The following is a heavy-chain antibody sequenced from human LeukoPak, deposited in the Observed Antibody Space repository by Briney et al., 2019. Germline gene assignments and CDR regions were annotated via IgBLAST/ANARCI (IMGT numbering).Heavy chain of an antibody. CDR2: IYSGGST. J-gene: IGHJ4*02. D-gene: IGHD3-3*01. Sequence: GGSLRLSCAASGFTVSSNYMSWVRQAPGKGLEWVSVIYSGGSTYYADSVKGRFTISRDNSKNTLYLQMNSLRAEDTAVYYCAKDRPNTIFGVVIAYYFDYWGQGTLVTVSS. CDR3: AKDRPNTIFGVVIAYYFDY. CDR1: GFTVSSNY. V-gene: IGHV3-53*01.